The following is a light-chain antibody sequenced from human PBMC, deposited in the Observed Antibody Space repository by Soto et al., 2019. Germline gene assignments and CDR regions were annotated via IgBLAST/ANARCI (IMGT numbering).Light chain of an antibody. V-gene: IGKV3-11*01. J-gene: IGKJ4*01. CDR1: QSVSSY. Sequence: EIVLTQSPATLSLSPGERATLSCRASQSVSSYLAWYQQKPGQAPRLLIYDASNRATGIPARFSGSGSGPDFTLTISSLETADFVVYYCQQRSNWPLTFGGRTKVEIK. CDR2: DAS. CDR3: QQRSNWPLT.